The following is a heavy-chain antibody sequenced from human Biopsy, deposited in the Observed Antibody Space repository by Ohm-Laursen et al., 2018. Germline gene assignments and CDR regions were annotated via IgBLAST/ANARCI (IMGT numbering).Heavy chain of an antibody. CDR3: AKGRVGNSGSLDI. Sequence: SLRLSCTPSGFTLSDYTLNWVRQAPGKGLEWASAITVRADTTYYADSVRGRFTLSRDNSQNKLYLQMTSLRAEDTAIYYCAKGRVGNSGSLDIWGHGTMVTVSS. D-gene: IGHD1-1*01. V-gene: IGHV3-23*01. J-gene: IGHJ3*02. CDR2: ITVRADTT. CDR1: GFTLSDYT.